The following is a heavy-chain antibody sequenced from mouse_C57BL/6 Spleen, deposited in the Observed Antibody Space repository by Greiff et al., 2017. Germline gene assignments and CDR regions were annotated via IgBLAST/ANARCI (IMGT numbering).Heavy chain of an antibody. CDR1: GYAFSSYW. V-gene: IGHV1-80*01. CDR3: ARNDDGYSYIDY. D-gene: IGHD2-3*01. Sequence: VQLQQSGAELVKPGASVKISCKASGYAFSSYWMNWVKQRPGKGLEWIGQIYPGDGDTNYNGKFKGKATLTANKSSSTAYMQLSSLTSEDSAVYFCARNDDGYSYIDYWGQGTSLTVSS. CDR2: IYPGDGDT. J-gene: IGHJ2*02.